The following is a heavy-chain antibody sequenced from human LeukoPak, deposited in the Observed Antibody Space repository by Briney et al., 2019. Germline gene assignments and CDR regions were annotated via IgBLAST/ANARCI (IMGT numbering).Heavy chain of an antibody. J-gene: IGHJ4*02. Sequence: PGGTLRLSCAASGFTFSNYGMSWVRQDPGKGREWVSAISGSGGSTYYADSVKGRFTISRDNSKNTLYLQMNSLRAEDTAVYYCAKSHHVTAIDYWGQGTLVTVSS. CDR2: ISGSGGST. D-gene: IGHD2-21*02. CDR1: GFTFSNYG. CDR3: AKSHHVTAIDY. V-gene: IGHV3-23*01.